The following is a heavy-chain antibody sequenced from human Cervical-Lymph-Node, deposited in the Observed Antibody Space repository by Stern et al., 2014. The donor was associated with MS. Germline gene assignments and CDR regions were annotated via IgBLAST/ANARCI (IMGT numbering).Heavy chain of an antibody. Sequence: EVQLVESGGGLVKPGGSLRLSCAASGFTFSSYSMNWVRQAPGKGLEWVSSISSSSSYIYYADSLKGRFTISRDNAKNSLYLQMNSLRAEDTAVYYCARDKDSGSYYLGEYYYYYGMDVWGQGTTVTVSS. CDR1: GFTFSSYS. V-gene: IGHV3-21*01. J-gene: IGHJ6*02. CDR3: ARDKDSGSYYLGEYYYYYGMDV. D-gene: IGHD1-26*01. CDR2: ISSSSSYI.